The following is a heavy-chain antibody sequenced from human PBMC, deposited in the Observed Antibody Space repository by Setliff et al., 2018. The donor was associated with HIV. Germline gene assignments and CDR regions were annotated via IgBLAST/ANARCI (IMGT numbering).Heavy chain of an antibody. V-gene: IGHV1-8*02. CDR1: GGTFSSYA. D-gene: IGHD1-1*01. CDR3: ARGHSGNDY. J-gene: IGHJ4*02. Sequence: ASVKVSCKASGGTFSSYAISWVRQATGQGLEWMGRVKPNRGNTGYAQKFQGRVTMTRNTSISTAYMELSSLRSEDTAIYYCARGHSGNDYWGQGTLVTVSS. CDR2: VKPNRGNT.